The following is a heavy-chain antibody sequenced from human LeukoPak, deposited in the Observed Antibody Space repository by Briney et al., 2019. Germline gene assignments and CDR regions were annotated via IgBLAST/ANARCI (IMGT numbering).Heavy chain of an antibody. CDR3: ARHTGYSSGWYPYYFDY. V-gene: IGHV4-59*08. J-gene: IGHJ4*02. CDR2: IYTSGST. Sequence: SETLSLTCTVSGGSISSYYWSWIRQPPGKGLEWIGRIYTSGSTNYNPSLKSRVTISVDTSKNQFSLKLSSVTAADTAVYYCARHTGYSSGWYPYYFDYWGQGTLVTVSS. D-gene: IGHD6-19*01. CDR1: GGSISSYY.